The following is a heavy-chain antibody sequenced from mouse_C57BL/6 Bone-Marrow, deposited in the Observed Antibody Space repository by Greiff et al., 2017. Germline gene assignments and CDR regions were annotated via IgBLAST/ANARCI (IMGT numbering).Heavy chain of an antibody. CDR3: TPSGVDFGY. CDR1: GFNIKDDY. D-gene: IGHD3-1*01. CDR2: IDPENGDT. Sequence: VQLKQSGAELVRPGASVKLSCTASGFNIKDDYMHWVKQRPEQGLEWIGWIDPENGDTEYASKFQGKATITADTSSNTAYMQLSSLTSEDTAVYCCTPSGVDFGYWGQGTTLTVSS. J-gene: IGHJ2*01. V-gene: IGHV14-4*01.